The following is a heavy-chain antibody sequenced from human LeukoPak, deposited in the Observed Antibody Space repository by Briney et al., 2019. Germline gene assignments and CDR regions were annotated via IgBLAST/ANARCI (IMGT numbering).Heavy chain of an antibody. CDR2: ISSSGSTI. D-gene: IGHD3-10*02. CDR3: AELGITMIGGV. J-gene: IGHJ6*04. CDR1: GFTFTRYW. Sequence: GGSLRLSCVASGFTFTRYWMTWVRQAPGKGLEWVSYISSSGSTIYYADSVKGRFTISRDNAKNSLYLQMNSLRAEDTAVYYCAELGITMIGGVWGKGTTVTISS. V-gene: IGHV3-48*03.